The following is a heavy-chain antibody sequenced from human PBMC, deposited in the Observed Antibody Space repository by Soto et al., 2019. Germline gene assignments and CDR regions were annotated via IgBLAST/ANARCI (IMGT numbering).Heavy chain of an antibody. CDR2: INPSGGST. D-gene: IGHD6-19*01. J-gene: IGHJ6*02. CDR3: ARDLKAVAGIAYYYYYGMDV. V-gene: IGHV1-46*01. CDR1: GYTFTSYY. Sequence: ASVKVSCKASGYTFTSYYMHWVRQAPGQGLEWMGIINPSGGSTSYAQKFQGRVTMTRDTSTSTVYMELSSLRSEDTAVYYCARDLKAVAGIAYYYYYGMDVWGQGTTVTVS.